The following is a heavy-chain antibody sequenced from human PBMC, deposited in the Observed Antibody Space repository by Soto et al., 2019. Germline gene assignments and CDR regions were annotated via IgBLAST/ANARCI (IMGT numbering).Heavy chain of an antibody. V-gene: IGHV3-13*01. CDR3: ARGGAPEEGLDYYDSSGYYPGHY. J-gene: IGHJ4*02. D-gene: IGHD3-22*01. CDR2: IGTAGDT. CDR1: GFNFSSYD. Sequence: PGGSLRLSCAASGFNFSSYDMHWVRQATGKGLEWVSAIGTAGDTYYPGSVKGRFTISRENAKNSLYLQMNSLRAEDTAVYYCARGGAPEEGLDYYDSSGYYPGHYWGQGTLVTVSS.